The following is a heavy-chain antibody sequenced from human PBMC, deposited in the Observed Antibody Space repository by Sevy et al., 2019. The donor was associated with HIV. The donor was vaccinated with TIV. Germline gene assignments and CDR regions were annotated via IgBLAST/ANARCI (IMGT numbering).Heavy chain of an antibody. CDR1: GFSFSYYP. V-gene: IGHV3-30*04. Sequence: GGSLRLSCAASGFSFSYYPMHWVRQAPGKGLDWVAVISHDERYKNYAESVKVRFTISRDNFKNTLFLQMDSLRPEDTAVYFCARLVSCGGDCYYLDSWGQGALVTVSS. CDR3: ARLVSCGGDCYYLDS. CDR2: ISHDERYK. J-gene: IGHJ4*02. D-gene: IGHD2-21*02.